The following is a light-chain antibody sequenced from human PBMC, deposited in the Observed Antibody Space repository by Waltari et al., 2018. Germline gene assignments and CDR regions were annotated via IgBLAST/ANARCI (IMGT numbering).Light chain of an antibody. CDR1: SSNIGSTT. V-gene: IGLV1-44*01. Sequence: QSVLTQPPSASGTPGQRVPISCSGRSSNIGSTTVNWYQQLPGTAPKLLIYSNNQRPSGVPDRFSGSKSGTSASLAISGLQSEDEADYYCAAWDDSLNGYVFGTGTKVTVL. CDR2: SNN. J-gene: IGLJ1*01. CDR3: AAWDDSLNGYV.